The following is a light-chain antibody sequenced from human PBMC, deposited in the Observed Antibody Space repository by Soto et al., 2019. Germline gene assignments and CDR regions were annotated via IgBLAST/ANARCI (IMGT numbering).Light chain of an antibody. CDR3: SSYTTSSSLLYV. V-gene: IGLV2-14*01. CDR2: AVS. CDR1: SSDVGGYNY. J-gene: IGLJ1*01. Sequence: QSALTQPASVSGSPGQSITISCTGTSSDVGGYNYVSWYQQHPGKAPKLMIYAVSNRPSGVSTRFSGSKSGNTASLTISGLPAEDEADYHCSSYTTSSSLLYVFGTGTKLTVL.